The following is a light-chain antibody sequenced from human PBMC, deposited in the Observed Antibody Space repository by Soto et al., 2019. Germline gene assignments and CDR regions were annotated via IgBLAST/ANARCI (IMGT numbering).Light chain of an antibody. CDR3: LQDYNYPWT. CDR1: LAIRDY. CDR2: AAS. Sequence: AIQMTQSPSSLSASVGDRVTITCRASLAIRDYLGWYQQKPGKAPTLLIFAASNLQNGVPSRFSGSGSGTDFTLTISSLQPEDFATYYCLQDYNYPWTFGQGTKVEIK. V-gene: IGKV1-6*01. J-gene: IGKJ1*01.